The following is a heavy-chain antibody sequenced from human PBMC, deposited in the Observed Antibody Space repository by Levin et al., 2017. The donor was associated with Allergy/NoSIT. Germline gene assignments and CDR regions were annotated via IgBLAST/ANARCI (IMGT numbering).Heavy chain of an antibody. CDR2: IYYTGST. CDR3: ARMTHYYYYYMDV. V-gene: IGHV4-59*08. Sequence: ASETLSLTCTVSGGSISSFYWSWIRQPPGKGLEWIGYIYYTGSTNYNPSLKSRVTISVDTSKNQFSLKMSSVTAADTAVYYCARMTHYYYYYMDVWGKGTTVTVSS. CDR1: GGSISSFY. J-gene: IGHJ6*03.